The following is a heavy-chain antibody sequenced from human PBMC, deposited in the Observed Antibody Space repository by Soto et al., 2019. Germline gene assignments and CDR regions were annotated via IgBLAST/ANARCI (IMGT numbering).Heavy chain of an antibody. CDR1: GFTFRSYS. V-gene: IGHV3-21*04. J-gene: IGHJ4*02. CDR3: ARQEYSTTWYLEY. D-gene: IGHD6-13*01. CDR2: IRSGNNYT. Sequence: GGSLRLSCIASGFTFRSYSMTWVRQAPGKGLEWVSSIRSGNNYTYYADSVKGRFTISRDNSKNTLYLQMNSLRAEDTAVYYCARQEYSTTWYLEYWGQGTLVTVSS.